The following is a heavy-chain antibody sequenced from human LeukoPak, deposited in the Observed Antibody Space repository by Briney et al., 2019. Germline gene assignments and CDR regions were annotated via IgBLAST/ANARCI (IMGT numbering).Heavy chain of an antibody. CDR3: AKDHEGVVVVAASPFDY. Sequence: GGSLRLSCAASGFTFSSYAMSWVRQAPGKGLEWVSAISGSGGSTYYADSVKGRFTLSRDNSKNTPYLQMNSLRAEDTAVYYCAKDHEGVVVVAASPFDYWGQGTLVTVSS. J-gene: IGHJ4*02. CDR2: ISGSGGST. D-gene: IGHD2-15*01. V-gene: IGHV3-23*01. CDR1: GFTFSSYA.